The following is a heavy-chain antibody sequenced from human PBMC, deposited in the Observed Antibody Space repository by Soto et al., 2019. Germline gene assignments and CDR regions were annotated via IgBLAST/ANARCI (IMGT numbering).Heavy chain of an antibody. CDR3: ARDQGVAAAGMRVGYFDY. CDR1: GASMNSYH. CDR2: IHSSGST. J-gene: IGHJ4*02. D-gene: IGHD6-13*01. Sequence: SETLSLTCTVSGASMNSYHWSWIRQPAGKGLEWIGHIHSSGSTNYNPSLKSRVTMSVDTSKNQFSLRLMSLTAADTAVYYCARDQGVAAAGMRVGYFDYWGQGTLVTVSS. V-gene: IGHV4-4*07.